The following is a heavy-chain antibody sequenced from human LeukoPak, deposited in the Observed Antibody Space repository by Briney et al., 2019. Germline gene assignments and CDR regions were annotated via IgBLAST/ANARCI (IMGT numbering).Heavy chain of an antibody. CDR3: AREDVDTTIGPYYFDY. V-gene: IGHV3-74*01. D-gene: IGHD5-18*01. CDR2: INSDGSST. J-gene: IGHJ4*02. Sequence: GGSLRLSCAVSGFTFSSYCMHWVRQAPGKGLVWVSRINSDGSSTNYADSVKGRFTISRDNAKNTLYLQMNSLRAEDTAVYYCAREDVDTTIGPYYFDYWGQGTLVTVSS. CDR1: GFTFSSYC.